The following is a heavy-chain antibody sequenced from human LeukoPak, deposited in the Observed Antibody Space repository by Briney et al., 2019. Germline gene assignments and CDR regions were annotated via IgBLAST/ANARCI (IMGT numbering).Heavy chain of an antibody. Sequence: GGSLRLSCAASGFTFSSYAMHWVRQAPGKGLEWVAVISYDGSNKYYADSVKGRFTISRDNAKNTLYLQMNSLRAEDTAVYYCARDIKAAAIRLGVGYWGQGTLVTVSS. CDR1: GFTFSSYA. CDR3: ARDIKAAAIRLGVGY. CDR2: ISYDGSNK. D-gene: IGHD2-2*02. V-gene: IGHV3-30-3*01. J-gene: IGHJ4*02.